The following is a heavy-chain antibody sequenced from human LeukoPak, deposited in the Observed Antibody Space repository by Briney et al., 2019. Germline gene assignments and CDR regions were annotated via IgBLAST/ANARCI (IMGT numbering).Heavy chain of an antibody. V-gene: IGHV1-69*05. Sequence: SVNVSCKASGGTFSNYAISWVRQAPGQGLEWMGGIIPIFGTAKYTQKFQGRVTLTRSTSISTAYMELRSLTSEDTAVYYCARDYGGNSGWFDPWGQGTLVTVSS. CDR2: IIPIFGTA. D-gene: IGHD4-23*01. CDR1: GGTFSNYA. CDR3: ARDYGGNSGWFDP. J-gene: IGHJ5*02.